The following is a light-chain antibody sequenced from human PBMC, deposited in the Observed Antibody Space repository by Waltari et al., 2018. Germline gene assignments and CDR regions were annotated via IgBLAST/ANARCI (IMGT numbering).Light chain of an antibody. CDR2: KDV. J-gene: IGLJ3*02. V-gene: IGLV3-25*03. CDR3: QSADISGTYVL. CDR1: TLSKQA. Sequence: SSELTQPPSVSVSPGQTARITCPAATLSKQAAYWYQQKPGQAPLLVIYKDVQRPSGIPERFSGSSSGTTVTLTISEVQAEDEADYHCQSADISGTYVLFGGGTKLTVL.